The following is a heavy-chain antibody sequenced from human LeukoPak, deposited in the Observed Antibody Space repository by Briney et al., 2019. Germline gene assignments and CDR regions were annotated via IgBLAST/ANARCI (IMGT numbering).Heavy chain of an antibody. CDR3: AKGLPGSGYYWADY. CDR1: GFTFSSYV. J-gene: IGHJ4*02. V-gene: IGHV3-23*01. Sequence: AGGSLRLSCAASGFTFSSYVMSWVRQAPGKGLEWVSAISGSGGSTYYADSVKGRLTISRDNSKNTLYLQMNSLRAEDTAVYYCAKGLPGSGYYWADYWGQGTLVTVSS. CDR2: ISGSGGST. D-gene: IGHD3-22*01.